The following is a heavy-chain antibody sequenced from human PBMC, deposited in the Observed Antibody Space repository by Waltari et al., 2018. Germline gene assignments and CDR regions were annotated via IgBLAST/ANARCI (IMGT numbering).Heavy chain of an antibody. V-gene: IGHV4-39*01. D-gene: IGHD5-18*01. CDR3: SRRIQQNGMDL. Sequence: QLQLQESGPGLVKSSETLSLTCTVSGGSISSSSYYWGWIRQPPGKGLEGIGTIYYTGSTYYNPSLKSRVTISIDTSKNQFSLNLSSVTAADTAVYYCSRRIQQNGMDLWGQGTTVTVSS. J-gene: IGHJ6*02. CDR2: IYYTGST. CDR1: GGSISSSSYY.